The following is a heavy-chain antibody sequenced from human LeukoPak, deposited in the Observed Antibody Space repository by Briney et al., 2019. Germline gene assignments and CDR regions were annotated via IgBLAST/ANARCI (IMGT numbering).Heavy chain of an antibody. CDR1: GYTFTTYG. Sequence: GASVKLSCTTSGYTFTTYGVSWVRQAPGQGLEWMGWVSGYTGNTNYAERFQGRVTMTTDTPTTTVYMELTSLRSDDTAVYYCARGEVSASLYYFDFWGQGTLVTVS. J-gene: IGHJ4*02. CDR3: ARGEVSASLYYFDF. CDR2: VSGYTGNT. V-gene: IGHV1-18*01. D-gene: IGHD2-2*01.